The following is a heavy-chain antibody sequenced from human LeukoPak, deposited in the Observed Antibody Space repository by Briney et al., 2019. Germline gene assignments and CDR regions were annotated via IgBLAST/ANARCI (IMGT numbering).Heavy chain of an antibody. CDR3: ARHNNWAFDY. Sequence: HGESLKISCKASGYSFASYWIGWVRQTSGKGLGWMAIIHPNDASTIYSPSFQGQVTISADRSITTAYLQWNTLQASDTAIYYCARHNNWAFDYWDRGTLLTVSS. V-gene: IGHV5-51*01. D-gene: IGHD1-20*01. CDR2: IHPNDAST. CDR1: GYSFASYW. J-gene: IGHJ4*02.